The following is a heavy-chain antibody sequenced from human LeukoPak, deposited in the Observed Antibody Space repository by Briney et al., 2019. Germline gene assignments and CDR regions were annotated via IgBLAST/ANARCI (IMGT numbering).Heavy chain of an antibody. CDR1: GLFFSDVW. V-gene: IGHV3-7*01. D-gene: IGHD2-8*02. Sequence: PGGSLILSCAGTGLFFSDVWMNWFRQAPGKGLEWVANIEKDGSEKNYVDSVKGRFTISRDNAKNSLHLEMNSLRGEDTAVYYCAAGYGWLTDFWGQGTLVTVSS. CDR3: AAGYGWLTDF. J-gene: IGHJ4*02. CDR2: IEKDGSEK.